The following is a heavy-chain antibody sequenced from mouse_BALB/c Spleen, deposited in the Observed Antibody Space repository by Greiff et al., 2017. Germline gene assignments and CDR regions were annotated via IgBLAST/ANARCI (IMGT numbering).Heavy chain of an antibody. J-gene: IGHJ3*01. CDR1: GFAFSSYD. CDR3: ARHGGWFAY. V-gene: IGHV5-12-1*01. CDR2: ISSGGGST. Sequence: DVQLVESGGGLVKPGGSLKLSCAASGFAFSSYDMSWVRQTPEKRLEWVAYISSGGGSTYYPDTVKGRFTISRDNAKNTLYLQMSSLKSEDTAMYYCARHGGWFAYWGQGTLVTVSA.